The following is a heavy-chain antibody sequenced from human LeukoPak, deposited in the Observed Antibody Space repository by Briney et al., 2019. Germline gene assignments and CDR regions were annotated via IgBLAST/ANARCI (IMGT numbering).Heavy chain of an antibody. V-gene: IGHV4-30-2*01. Sequence: PSETLSLTCTVSGGSISSGGYSWSWIRQPPGKGLEWIGYIYHSGSTYYNPSLKSRVTISVDRSKNQFSLKLSSVTAADTAVYYCARARGYCSSTSCPYFDYWGQGTLVTVSS. D-gene: IGHD2-2*01. CDR2: IYHSGST. CDR3: ARARGYCSSTSCPYFDY. J-gene: IGHJ4*02. CDR1: GGSISSGGYS.